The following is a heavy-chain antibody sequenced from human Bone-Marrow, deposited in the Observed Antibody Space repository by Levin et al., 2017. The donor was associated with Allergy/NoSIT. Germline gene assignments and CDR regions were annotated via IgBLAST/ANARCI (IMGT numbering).Heavy chain of an antibody. J-gene: IGHJ2*01. CDR1: GYSFSSYW. D-gene: IGHD3-10*01. Sequence: PGGSLRLSCEGSGYSFSSYWMHWVRQVPGEGLVWVSRINEYGSTTDYADSVKGRFTISRDNAKHTLYLQMNSLRAEDTSVYYCVRDLAGRYSLWGRGTLVTVSS. CDR3: VRDLAGRYSL. V-gene: IGHV3-74*01. CDR2: INEYGSTT.